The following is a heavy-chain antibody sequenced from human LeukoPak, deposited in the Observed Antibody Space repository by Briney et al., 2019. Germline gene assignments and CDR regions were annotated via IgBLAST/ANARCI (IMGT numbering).Heavy chain of an antibody. Sequence: ASVNVSCKASGYTFTGYYMHWVRQAPGQGREWMGWINPNSGGTNYAQKFQGRVTMTRDTSISTAYMELSRLRSDDTAVYYCARVSAAAGLFDYWGQGTLVTVSS. CDR3: ARVSAAAGLFDY. J-gene: IGHJ4*02. D-gene: IGHD6-13*01. CDR2: INPNSGGT. V-gene: IGHV1-2*02. CDR1: GYTFTGYY.